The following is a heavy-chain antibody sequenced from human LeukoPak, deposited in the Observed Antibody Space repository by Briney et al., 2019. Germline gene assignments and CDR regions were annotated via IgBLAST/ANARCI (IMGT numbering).Heavy chain of an antibody. Sequence: PGGSLRLSCAASGFTFSDYYMSWIRQAPGKGLEGVSYISSSGSTIYYADSVKGQFPISRDNAKNSLYLQMNSLRAEDTAVYYCARDTYSQITLLWFGSFMDVWGQGTTVTVSS. CDR2: ISSSGSTI. D-gene: IGHD3-10*01. CDR1: GFTFSDYY. J-gene: IGHJ6*02. CDR3: ARDTYSQITLLWFGSFMDV. V-gene: IGHV3-11*01.